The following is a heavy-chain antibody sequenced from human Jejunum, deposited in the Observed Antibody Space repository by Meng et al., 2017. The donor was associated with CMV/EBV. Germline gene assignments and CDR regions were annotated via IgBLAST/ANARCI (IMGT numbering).Heavy chain of an antibody. D-gene: IGHD2-2*01. CDR2: ISTTSTYI. CDR1: EFSFSSHN. V-gene: IGHV3-21*01. CDR3: ANQMPWNYYYGMDL. Sequence: SEFSFSSHNMNWVRQAPGKGLEWVASISTTSTYIYYADPVKGRFTISRDNAKNSLYLQMKSLRVEDTAVYYCANQMPWNYYYGMDLWGQGTTVTVSS. J-gene: IGHJ6*02.